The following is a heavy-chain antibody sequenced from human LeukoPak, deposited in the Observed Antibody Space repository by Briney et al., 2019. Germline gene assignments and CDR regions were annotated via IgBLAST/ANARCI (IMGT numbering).Heavy chain of an antibody. V-gene: IGHV3-66*01. Sequence: PGGSLRLSCVGSGFTVSSNYMNWVRQAPGKGLEWVSVVYIGGTTYYADSVKGRFTISRDTTKNTIYLQMDDLRADDTAVYYWSRRFLRDGHTYTFPFDHRGQGALVTVSS. CDR1: GFTVSSNY. J-gene: IGHJ4*02. CDR2: VYIGGTT. D-gene: IGHD2/OR15-2a*01. CDR3: SRRFLRDGHTYTFPFDH.